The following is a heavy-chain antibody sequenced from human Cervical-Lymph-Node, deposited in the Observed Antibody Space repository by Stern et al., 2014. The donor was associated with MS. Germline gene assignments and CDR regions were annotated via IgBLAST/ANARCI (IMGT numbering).Heavy chain of an antibody. J-gene: IGHJ4*02. V-gene: IGHV3-30*03. D-gene: IGHD2-8*01. CDR3: ARDYEDTSMLFDH. Sequence: VQLVESGGAVVQPGRSLRLSCAASGFTFSSYGMHWVRQAPGKGLEWVSDVSYDGNHIYYAASVKGRFSISRDNYKNTLHVQMNSVTHDDTDIEYCARDYEDTSMLFDHWGQGTLVTVSS. CDR1: GFTFSSYG. CDR2: VSYDGNHI.